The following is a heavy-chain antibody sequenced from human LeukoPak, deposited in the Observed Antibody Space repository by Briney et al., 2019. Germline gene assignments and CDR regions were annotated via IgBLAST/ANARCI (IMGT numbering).Heavy chain of an antibody. J-gene: IGHJ4*02. V-gene: IGHV3-23*01. CDR2: ISGSGGST. CDR1: GFTVSSNY. D-gene: IGHD3-22*01. Sequence: GGSLRLSCAASGFTVSSNYMSWVRQAPGKGLEWVSGISGSGGSTYYADSVKGRFTVSRDNYKNTVSLQMNSLRAEDTAVYYCATDYYDRSGDYTVDHWGQGTQVTVSS. CDR3: ATDYYDRSGDYTVDH.